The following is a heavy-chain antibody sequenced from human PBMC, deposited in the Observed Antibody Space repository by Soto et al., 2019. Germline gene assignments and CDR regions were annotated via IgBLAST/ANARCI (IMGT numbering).Heavy chain of an antibody. CDR2: INPHTGDT. CDR3: AREGGAAPGARREWYLDL. Sequence: QVQLVQSGAEVKKPGASVTVSCKTSGYPLTDFYIHWVRQAPGQGLEWMAWINPHTGDTNTALKFQGRVTMTRDTSINTAFMELTRLSSDDIAVYYCAREGGAAPGARREWYLDLWGRGTLVSVSS. CDR1: GYPLTDFY. D-gene: IGHD6-25*01. V-gene: IGHV1-2*02. J-gene: IGHJ2*01.